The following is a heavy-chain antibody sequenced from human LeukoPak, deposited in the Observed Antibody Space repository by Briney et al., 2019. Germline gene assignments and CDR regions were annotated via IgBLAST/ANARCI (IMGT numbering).Heavy chain of an antibody. CDR3: ARARESRRSYYDILGGAFDI. CDR2: ISAYNGNT. Sequence: GSSVKVSCKTSGGTFSSYAISWVRQAPGQGLEWMGWISAYNGNTNYAQKLQGRVTMTTDTSTSTAYMELRSLRSDDTAVYYCARARESRRSYYDILGGAFDIWGQGTMVTVSS. CDR1: GGTFSSYA. D-gene: IGHD3-22*01. V-gene: IGHV1-18*01. J-gene: IGHJ3*02.